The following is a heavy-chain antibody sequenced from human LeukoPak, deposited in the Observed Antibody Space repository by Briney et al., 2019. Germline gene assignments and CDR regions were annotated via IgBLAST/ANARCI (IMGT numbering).Heavy chain of an antibody. J-gene: IGHJ4*02. Sequence: APVKVSCKASGYTFTGYYMHWVRQAPGQGLEWMGWINPNSGGTNYAQKFQGRVTMTRDTSISTAYMELSRLRSDDTAVYYCARSRYSGYDRALDYWGQGTLVTVSS. CDR2: INPNSGGT. CDR3: ARSRYSGYDRALDY. CDR1: GYTFTGYY. D-gene: IGHD5-12*01. V-gene: IGHV1-2*02.